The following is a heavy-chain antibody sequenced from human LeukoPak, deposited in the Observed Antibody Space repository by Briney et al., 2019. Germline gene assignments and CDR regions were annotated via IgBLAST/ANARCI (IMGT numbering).Heavy chain of an antibody. CDR2: INTNTGNP. Sequence: ASVKVSCKASGYTFTDYYIHWVRQAPGQGLEWMGWINTNTGNPTYAQGFTGRFVFSLETSVSTSYLQISSLKAEDTAVYYCARGRGSSARLGYYYYYIDVWGKGTTVTVSS. CDR1: GYTFTDYY. CDR3: ARGRGSSARLGYYYYYIDV. D-gene: IGHD1-26*01. V-gene: IGHV7-4-1*02. J-gene: IGHJ6*03.